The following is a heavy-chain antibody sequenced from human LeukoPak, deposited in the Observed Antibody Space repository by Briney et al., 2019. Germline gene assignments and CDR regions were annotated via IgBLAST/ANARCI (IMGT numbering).Heavy chain of an antibody. CDR1: GYTFTSYG. Sequence: ASVKVSCKASGYTFTSYGISWVRQAPGQGLEWMGWISAYNGNTNYAQELQGRVTMTTDTSTSTAYMELRSLRSDDTAVYYCARVPLPYCSSTSCYGGWFDPWGQGTLVTVSS. D-gene: IGHD2-2*01. CDR2: ISAYNGNT. CDR3: ARVPLPYCSSTSCYGGWFDP. V-gene: IGHV1-18*01. J-gene: IGHJ5*02.